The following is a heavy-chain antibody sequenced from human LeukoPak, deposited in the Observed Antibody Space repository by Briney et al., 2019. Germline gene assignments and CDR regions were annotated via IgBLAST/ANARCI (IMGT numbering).Heavy chain of an antibody. D-gene: IGHD4-17*01. V-gene: IGHV1-46*01. CDR2: TNPSGGST. CDR1: GYPFTNYY. J-gene: IGHJ4*02. CDR3: ARDDGDYRRGVDY. Sequence: GASVKVSFKASGYPFTNYYIHWVRQAPGQGLEWMGMTNPSGGSTSYAQNFQGRVTMTRDMSTSTLYMELSSLRSEDTAVYYCARDDGDYRRGVDYWGQGTLVTVSS.